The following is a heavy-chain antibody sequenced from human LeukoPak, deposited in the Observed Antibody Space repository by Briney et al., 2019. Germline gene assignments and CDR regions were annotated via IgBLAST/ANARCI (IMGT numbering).Heavy chain of an antibody. Sequence: GGSLRLSCAASGFTFSSYAMSWVRQAPGKGLEWVSAITNSGGTTYYADSVKGRFTISRDNSKNTLYLQMNSLRAEDTAVYYCAKELISGRPYYFDYWGQGTLVTVSS. CDR3: AKELISGRPYYFDY. CDR1: GFTFSSYA. CDR2: ITNSGGTT. V-gene: IGHV3-23*01. D-gene: IGHD3-10*01. J-gene: IGHJ4*02.